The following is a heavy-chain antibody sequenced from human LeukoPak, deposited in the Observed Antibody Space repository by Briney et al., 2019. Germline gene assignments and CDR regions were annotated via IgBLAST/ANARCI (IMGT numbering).Heavy chain of an antibody. CDR3: ARADWDTAMIDY. V-gene: IGHV3-21*01. CDR1: GFTFTKYW. J-gene: IGHJ4*02. D-gene: IGHD5-18*01. CDR2: ISSSSSYI. Sequence: PGGSLRLSCAASGFTFTKYWMHWVRQVPGKGLEWVSSISSSSSYIYYADSVKGRFTISRDNAKNSLYLQMNSLRAEDTAVYYCARADWDTAMIDYWGQGTLVTVSS.